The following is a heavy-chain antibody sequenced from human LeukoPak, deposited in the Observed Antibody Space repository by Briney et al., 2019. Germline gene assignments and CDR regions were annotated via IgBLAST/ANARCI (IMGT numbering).Heavy chain of an antibody. D-gene: IGHD3-16*01. CDR1: GYTFTIYG. CDR3: ARDNDSRDPPHFDY. V-gene: IGHV1-18*01. CDR2: ISAYNGHT. J-gene: IGHJ4*02. Sequence: ASVKVSCKASGYTFTIYGINWVRQAPGQGLEWMGWISAYNGHTKYAQKFQGRVTMTTDTSTSTAYMELRSLTSDDTAVYYCARDNDSRDPPHFDYWGQGTLVTVSS.